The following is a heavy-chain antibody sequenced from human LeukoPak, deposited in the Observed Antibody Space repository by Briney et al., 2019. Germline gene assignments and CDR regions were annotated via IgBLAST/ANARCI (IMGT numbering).Heavy chain of an antibody. CDR3: ARMLRGVINPCDH. V-gene: IGHV3-23*01. CDR1: GFTFSSYA. Sequence: GGSLRLSCAASGFTFSSYAMCWVHQAPGKGLEWVSSISNSGSFTYFADSVKGRFTISRDNSKNTLFLQMNSLRADDTAVYYCARMLRGVINPCDHWGQGTLVTVPS. J-gene: IGHJ4*02. D-gene: IGHD3-10*01. CDR2: ISNSGSFT.